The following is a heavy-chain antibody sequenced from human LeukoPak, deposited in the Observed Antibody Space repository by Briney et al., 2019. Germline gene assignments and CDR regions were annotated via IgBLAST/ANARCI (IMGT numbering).Heavy chain of an antibody. CDR1: GYTFTNYY. V-gene: IGHV1-2*02. J-gene: IGHJ4*02. D-gene: IGHD6-19*01. Sequence: ASVKVSCKASGYTFTNYYIHWVRQAPGQGLEWMGWINPNSGGTNYAQKFQGRVTMTRDTSISTAYMELSRLRSDDTAVYYCARPSNEGQWLVGQGVDYWGQGTLVTVSS. CDR2: INPNSGGT. CDR3: ARPSNEGQWLVGQGVDY.